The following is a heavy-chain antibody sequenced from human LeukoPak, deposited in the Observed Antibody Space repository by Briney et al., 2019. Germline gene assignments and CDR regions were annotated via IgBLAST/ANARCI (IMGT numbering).Heavy chain of an antibody. CDR1: GGSISSGDCY. D-gene: IGHD3-22*01. CDR2: IYYSGST. J-gene: IGHJ5*02. V-gene: IGHV4-30-4*01. Sequence: SETLSLTCTVSGGSISSGDCYWSWIRQPPGKGLEWIGYIYYSGSTYYNPSLKSRVTISVDTSKNQFSLKLSSVTAADTAVYYCARERWDSSGYYYWFDPWGQGTLVTVSS. CDR3: ARERWDSSGYYYWFDP.